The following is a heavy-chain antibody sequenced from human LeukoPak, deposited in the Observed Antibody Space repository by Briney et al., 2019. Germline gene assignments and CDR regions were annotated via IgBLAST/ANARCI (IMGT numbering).Heavy chain of an antibody. D-gene: IGHD3-10*01. Sequence: SETLSLTCTVSGASISSNDYYWGWIRQPPGRGLEWIGNIYYSGSTFYNPSLKSRVTISVDTSKNQFSLKLSSVTAADTAVYYCARFMVRGLIVDYWGQGTLVTVSS. V-gene: IGHV4-39*01. J-gene: IGHJ4*02. CDR3: ARFMVRGLIVDY. CDR1: GASISSNDYY. CDR2: IYYSGST.